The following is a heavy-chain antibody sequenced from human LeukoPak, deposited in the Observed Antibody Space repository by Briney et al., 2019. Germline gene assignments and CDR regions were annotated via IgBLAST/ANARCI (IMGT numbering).Heavy chain of an antibody. CDR3: AKVSYGSGSYYSRDV. D-gene: IGHD3-10*01. J-gene: IGHJ6*02. CDR1: GFTFSSYG. V-gene: IGHV3-30*18. CDR2: ISYDGSNK. Sequence: GGSLRLSCAASGFTFSSYGMHCVRQAPGKGLEWVAVISYDGSNKYYADSVKGRFTISRDNSKNTLYLQMNSLRAEDTAVYYCAKVSYGSGSYYSRDVWGQGTTVTVSS.